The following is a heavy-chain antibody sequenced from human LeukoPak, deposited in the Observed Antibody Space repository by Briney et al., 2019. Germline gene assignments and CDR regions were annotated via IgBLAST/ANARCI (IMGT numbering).Heavy chain of an antibody. CDR2: IYYSEST. CDR3: ARGLGATRGYYYYYYMDV. D-gene: IGHD1-26*01. V-gene: IGHV4-59*01. Sequence: SETLSLTCTVSGGSISSYYWSWIRQPPGKGLEWIGYIYYSESTNYNPSLKSRVTISVDTSKNQFSLKLSSVTAADTAVYYCARGLGATRGYYYYYYMDVWGKGTTVTVSS. J-gene: IGHJ6*03. CDR1: GGSISSYY.